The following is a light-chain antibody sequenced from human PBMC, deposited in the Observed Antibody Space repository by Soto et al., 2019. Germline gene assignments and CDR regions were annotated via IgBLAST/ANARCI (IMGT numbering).Light chain of an antibody. CDR2: GAS. CDR1: QSVSSSY. V-gene: IGKV3-20*01. Sequence: EIVLTQSPVSLSLSPGERATLSXRASQSVSSSYLAWYQQKPGQAPRLXXYGASSRATVIPDRFSGSGSGTDFTLTISRLEPEDFAVYYCQQYGSSPSWTFGQGTKVDIK. CDR3: QQYGSSPSWT. J-gene: IGKJ1*01.